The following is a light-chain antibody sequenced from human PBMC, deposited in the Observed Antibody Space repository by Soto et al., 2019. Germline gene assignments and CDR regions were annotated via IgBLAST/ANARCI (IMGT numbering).Light chain of an antibody. CDR3: QSYDSSLSAWV. J-gene: IGLJ3*02. CDR1: SSNIGAGYD. CDR2: GDN. Sequence: QSVLTQPPSVSGAPGQRVTISCTGSSSNIGAGYDVHWCQQLPGTAPKLLIYGDNNRPSGVPDRFSGSKSGTSASLAITGLQAEDEADYYCQSYDSSLSAWVFGAGTKLTVL. V-gene: IGLV1-40*01.